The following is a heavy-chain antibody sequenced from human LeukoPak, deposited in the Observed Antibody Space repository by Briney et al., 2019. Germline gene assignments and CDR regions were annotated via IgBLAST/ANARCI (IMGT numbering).Heavy chain of an antibody. D-gene: IGHD6-13*01. J-gene: IGHJ4*02. CDR2: INAGNGNT. CDR3: ARFLIAAAVEYYFDY. CDR1: GYTFTSYA. Sequence: GASVKVSCKASGYTFTSYAMHWVRQAPGQRLEWMGWINAGNGNTKYSQKFQGRVTITRDTSASTAYMELSSLRSEDTAVYYCARFLIAAAVEYYFDYWGQGTLVTVSS. V-gene: IGHV1-3*01.